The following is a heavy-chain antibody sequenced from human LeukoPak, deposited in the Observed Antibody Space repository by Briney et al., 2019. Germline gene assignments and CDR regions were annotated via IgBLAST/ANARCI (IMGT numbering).Heavy chain of an antibody. D-gene: IGHD3-22*01. V-gene: IGHV3-30*02. CDR2: IRFDGTGK. J-gene: IGHJ4*02. CDR3: AKEKYYYDISGYDY. CDR1: GFTFSSYG. Sequence: PGGSLRLSCRTSGFTFSSYGMHWVRQAPGKGLEWVAFIRFDGTGKYYGDSVKGRLTISRDDSKSTLYLQMNSLRAEDSAFYYCAKEKYYYDISGYDYWGQGTLVTVSS.